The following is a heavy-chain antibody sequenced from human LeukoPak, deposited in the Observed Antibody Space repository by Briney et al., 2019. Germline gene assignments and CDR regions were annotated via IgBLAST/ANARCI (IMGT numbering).Heavy chain of an antibody. CDR1: GGTFSSYA. V-gene: IGHV1-69*13. CDR3: ARSRLAARPDYFDY. D-gene: IGHD6-6*01. CDR2: IIPIFGTA. J-gene: IGHJ4*02. Sequence: SVKVSCKASGGTFSSYAISWVRQAPGQGLEWMGGIIPIFGTANYAQKFQGRVTITADESTSTAYMELSSQRSEDTAVYYCARSRLAARPDYFDYWGQGTLVTVSS.